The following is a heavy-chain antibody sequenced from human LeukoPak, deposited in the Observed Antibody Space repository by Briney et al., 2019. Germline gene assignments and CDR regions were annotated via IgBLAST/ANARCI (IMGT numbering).Heavy chain of an antibody. V-gene: IGHV3-53*01. Sequence: PGGSLRLSCAASGFTFSNYAMSWVRQAPGKGLEWVSVIYSGGSTYYADSVKGRFTISRDNSKNTLYLQMNSLRAEDTAVYYCAREYYDSSGSAAFDIWGQGTMVTVSS. D-gene: IGHD3-22*01. J-gene: IGHJ3*02. CDR3: AREYYDSSGSAAFDI. CDR2: IYSGGST. CDR1: GFTFSNYA.